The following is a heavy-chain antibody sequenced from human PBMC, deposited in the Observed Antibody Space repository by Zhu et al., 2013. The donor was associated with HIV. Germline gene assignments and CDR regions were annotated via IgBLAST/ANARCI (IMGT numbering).Heavy chain of an antibody. CDR2: FYYTGNK. J-gene: IGHJ4*02. D-gene: IGHD3-3*01. Sequence: QVQLQESGPGLVKPSETLSLNCTVSGYSITSGYYWGWIRQPPGKGLEWVGTFYYTGNKFQNPALKSRVTMSVDTSENQFSLKLSSVTAADTALYCCVGTSGFDHRYYFDFWGQGMLVTVSS. CDR1: GYSITSGYY. CDR3: VGTSGFDHRYYFDF. V-gene: IGHV4-38-2*02.